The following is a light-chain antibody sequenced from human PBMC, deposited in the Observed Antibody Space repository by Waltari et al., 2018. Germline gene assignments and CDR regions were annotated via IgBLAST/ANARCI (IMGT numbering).Light chain of an antibody. Sequence: VYWYQRLPGMAPKLLIYKNSQRPSGVPDRISGFRSGSSASLVISGLRSEDEADYFCAVWDDSLSTWMFGGGTKLTVL. J-gene: IGLJ3*02. CDR3: AVWDDSLSTWM. CDR2: KNS. V-gene: IGLV1-47*01.